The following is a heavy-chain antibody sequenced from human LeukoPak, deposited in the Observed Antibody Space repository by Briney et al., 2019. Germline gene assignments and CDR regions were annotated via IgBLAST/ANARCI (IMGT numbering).Heavy chain of an antibody. CDR2: IKQDGSEK. CDR1: GFTFSSYW. J-gene: IGHJ6*02. D-gene: IGHD5-24*01. Sequence: GGSLRLSCAASGFTFSSYWMSWVRQAPGKGLEWVANIKQDGSEKYYVDSVKGRFTISRDNSKNTLYLQMNSLRAEDTAVYYCARESVEMATIDNYYGMDVWGQGTTVTVSS. V-gene: IGHV3-7*01. CDR3: ARESVEMATIDNYYGMDV.